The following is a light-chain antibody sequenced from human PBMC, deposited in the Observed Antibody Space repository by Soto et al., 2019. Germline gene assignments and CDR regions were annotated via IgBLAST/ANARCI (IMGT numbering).Light chain of an antibody. J-gene: IGKJ1*01. CDR2: KTP. CDR3: QQYNKFSWT. V-gene: IGKV1-5*03. CDR1: QSIDKW. Sequence: DIQMTQSPSTLSASVGDRVTITCRASQSIDKWVAWYQQKPGKAPKLLIWKTPLLQSGVPSRCSGSGSGTEFTLPNSSLQPDDVGSYFCQQYNKFSWTFGQGTKVEIK.